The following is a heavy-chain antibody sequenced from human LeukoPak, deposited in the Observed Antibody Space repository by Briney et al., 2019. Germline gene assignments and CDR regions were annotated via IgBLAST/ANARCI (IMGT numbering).Heavy chain of an antibody. V-gene: IGHV3-53*01. CDR3: ARVIGDRLERRRGAFDI. J-gene: IGHJ3*02. D-gene: IGHD1-1*01. CDR1: GFTVSSNY. CDR2: IYSGGST. Sequence: PGGSLRLSCAASGFTVSSNYMSWVRQAPGKGLEWVSVIYSGGSTHYADSVKGRFTIFRDNSKNTLYLQTNSLRAEDTAVYYCARVIGDRLERRRGAFDIWGQGTMVTVSS.